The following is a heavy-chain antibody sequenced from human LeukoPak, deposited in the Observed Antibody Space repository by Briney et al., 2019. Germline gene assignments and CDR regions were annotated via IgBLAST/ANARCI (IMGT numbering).Heavy chain of an antibody. D-gene: IGHD3-10*01. V-gene: IGHV1-69*05. CDR2: IIPIFGTA. Sequence: GASVKVSCKASGGTFSSYAISWVRQAPGQGLEWMGGIIPIFGTANYAQKFQGRVTMTRDMSTSTVYMELSSLRSEDTAVYYCARGGYGSGSYFDYWGQGTLVTVSS. CDR3: ARGGYGSGSYFDY. CDR1: GGTFSSYA. J-gene: IGHJ4*02.